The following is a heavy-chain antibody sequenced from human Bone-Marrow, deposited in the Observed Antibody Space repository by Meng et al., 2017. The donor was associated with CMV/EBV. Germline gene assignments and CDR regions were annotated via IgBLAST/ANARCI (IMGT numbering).Heavy chain of an antibody. CDR2: IYPGDSET. V-gene: IGHV5-51*01. CDR3: ARGVTMTIGFDP. D-gene: IGHD3-22*01. J-gene: IGHJ5*02. Sequence: GGSLRLSCEGFGYTFTTYWIAWVRQTPGKGLEWMGIIYPGDSETRYNQAFQGQVTISADTSTNTAYLQWTSLRASDTAIYFCARGVTMTIGFDPWGQGTLVTVSS. CDR1: GYTFTTYW.